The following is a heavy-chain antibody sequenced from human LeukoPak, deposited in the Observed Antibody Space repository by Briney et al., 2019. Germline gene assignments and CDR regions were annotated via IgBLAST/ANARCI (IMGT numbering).Heavy chain of an antibody. CDR1: GGSFSGYY. D-gene: IGHD3-3*01. CDR3: ARSGGSDYDSWSGYWYYFDY. J-gene: IGHJ4*02. CDR2: INHSGST. Sequence: PSETLSLTCAVYGGSFSGYYWSWIRQPPGKGLEWIGEINHSGSTYYNPSLKSRVTISVDTSKNQFSLKLSSVTAADTAVYYCARSGGSDYDSWSGYWYYFDYWGQGTLVTVSS. V-gene: IGHV4-34*01.